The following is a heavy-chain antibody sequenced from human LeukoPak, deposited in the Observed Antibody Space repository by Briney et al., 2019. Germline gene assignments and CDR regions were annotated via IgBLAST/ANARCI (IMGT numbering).Heavy chain of an antibody. CDR3: ARVNFAAAAMDV. V-gene: IGHV3-30*04. CDR2: ISSDGSNK. J-gene: IGHJ6*04. CDR1: GFTFSNYA. D-gene: IGHD6-13*01. Sequence: GGSLRLSCAASGFTFSNYAMHWVRQAPGKGLEWVAVISSDGSNKYYADSAKGRFTFSRDNSKNTLYLQMTSLRAEDTAVYYCARVNFAAAAMDVWGKGTTVTVSS.